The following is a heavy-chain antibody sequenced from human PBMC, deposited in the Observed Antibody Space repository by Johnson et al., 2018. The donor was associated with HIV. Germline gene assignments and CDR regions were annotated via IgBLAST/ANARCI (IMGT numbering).Heavy chain of an antibody. D-gene: IGHD3-22*01. Sequence: QVQLVESGGGVVQPGRSLRLSCAASGFTFSSYGMHWVRQAPGKGLEWVAVIRYDGGNKYYAESVKGRFTISRDNSKNTLYLQMNSLRPEDTAVYSCAAIEIVVASDAFDIWGQGTMVIVS. V-gene: IGHV3-33*08. J-gene: IGHJ3*02. CDR3: AAIEIVVASDAFDI. CDR1: GFTFSSYG. CDR2: IRYDGGNK.